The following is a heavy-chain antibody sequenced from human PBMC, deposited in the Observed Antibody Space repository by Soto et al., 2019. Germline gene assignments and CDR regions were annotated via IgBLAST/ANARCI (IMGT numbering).Heavy chain of an antibody. CDR2: IYHSGST. CDR3: ARDRTGTTCYYYGMDV. V-gene: IGHV4-4*02. J-gene: IGHJ6*02. D-gene: IGHD1-7*01. Sequence: PSETLSLTCAVSGGSISSSNWWSWVRQPPGKGLEWIGEIYHSGSTNYNPSLKSRGTISADKSKSQYSLKLSSVPAADTAVYYCARDRTGTTCYYYGMDVWGQGTTVTVSS. CDR1: GGSISSSNW.